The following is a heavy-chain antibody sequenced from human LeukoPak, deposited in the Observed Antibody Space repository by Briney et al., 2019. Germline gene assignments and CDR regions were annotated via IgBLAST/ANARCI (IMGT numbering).Heavy chain of an antibody. CDR3: ARDRAWNYFDY. Sequence: GGSLRLSCAPSGFTFSRHGMHWVRQAPGKGLEWVAIISDDGSRKYYAHSVEGRFTISRDNSKNTLYLQMDSLRAEDTAVYYCARDRAWNYFDYWGQGTLVTVSS. CDR2: ISDDGSRK. V-gene: IGHV3-30*03. J-gene: IGHJ4*02. CDR1: GFTFSRHG. D-gene: IGHD3-3*01.